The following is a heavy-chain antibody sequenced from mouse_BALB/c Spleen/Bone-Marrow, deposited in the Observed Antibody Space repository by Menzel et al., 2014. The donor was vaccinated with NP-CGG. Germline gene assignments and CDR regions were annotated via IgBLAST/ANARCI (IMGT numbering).Heavy chain of an antibody. CDR2: ISCYNGAT. CDR3: VRRGNPIVYYTMDY. Sequence: LVKTGASVKISCKSSGYSFTGYYMHWVKQSHGKSLEWIGYISCYNGATSYNQNFKGKATFTADTSSSTTYMQFNSLTSEDAAVYYCVRRGNPIVYYTMDYWGQGNSGTIS. CDR1: GYSFTGYY. V-gene: IGHV1S34*01. J-gene: IGHJ4*01.